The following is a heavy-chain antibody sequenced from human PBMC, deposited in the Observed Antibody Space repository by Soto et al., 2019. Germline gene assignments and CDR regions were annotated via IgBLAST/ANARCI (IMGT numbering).Heavy chain of an antibody. Sequence: TISCKRFGNNFKTLSYARMPSTPGKGIEWMGLISPGDSDTRYSPSFQGQVTISAAKSPSTAYLEWSRLKPSDTAMYYCAISATVPGLPWFDPGGQGT. CDR1: GNNFKTLS. D-gene: IGHD4-4*01. CDR3: AISATVPGLPWFDP. CDR2: ISPGDSDT. J-gene: IGHJ5*02. V-gene: IGHV5-51*01.